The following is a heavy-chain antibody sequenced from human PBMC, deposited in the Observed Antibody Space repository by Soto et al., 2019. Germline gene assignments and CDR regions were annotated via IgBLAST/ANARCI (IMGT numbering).Heavy chain of an antibody. V-gene: IGHV1-69*01. Sequence: QVQLVQSGAEVKKLGSSVKVSCKASGGTFSSYAISWVRQAPGQGLEWMGGIIPISGTANYAQKFQGRVTITADESTSTAYMEMSSLRSEATAVYYCARSQGSSTSLEIYYYYYYGMDVWGQGTTVTVSS. D-gene: IGHD2-2*01. CDR2: IIPISGTA. CDR3: ARSQGSSTSLEIYYYYYYGMDV. CDR1: GGTFSSYA. J-gene: IGHJ6*02.